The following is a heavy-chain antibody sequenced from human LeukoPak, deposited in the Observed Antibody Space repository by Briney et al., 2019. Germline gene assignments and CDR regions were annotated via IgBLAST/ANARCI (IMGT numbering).Heavy chain of an antibody. CDR3: ARVSIASSWYQGVDY. D-gene: IGHD6-13*01. Sequence: GGSLRLSCAASGFTFSSYAMHWVRQAPGKGLEWVAVISYDGSNKYYADSVKGRFTISRDNSKNTLYLQMNSLRAEDTAVYYCARVSIASSWYQGVDYRGQGTLVTVSS. J-gene: IGHJ4*02. V-gene: IGHV3-30*04. CDR2: ISYDGSNK. CDR1: GFTFSSYA.